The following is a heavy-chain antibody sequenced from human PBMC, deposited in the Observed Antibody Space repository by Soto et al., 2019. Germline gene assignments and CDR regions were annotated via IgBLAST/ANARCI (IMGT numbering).Heavy chain of an antibody. V-gene: IGHV1-18*01. CDR3: ARASGSSYWFDP. Sequence: GASVKASCKSSGDTFTSYGISWVRRAPGQGLEWMGWISAYNGNTNYAQKLQGRVTMTTDTSTSTAYMELRSLRSDDTAVYYCARASGSSYWFDPWGQGTLVTVSS. CDR1: GDTFTSYG. CDR2: ISAYNGNT. J-gene: IGHJ5*02. D-gene: IGHD1-26*01.